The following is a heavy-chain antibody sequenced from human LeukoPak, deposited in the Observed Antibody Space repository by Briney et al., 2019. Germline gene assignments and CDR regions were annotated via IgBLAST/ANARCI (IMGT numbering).Heavy chain of an antibody. CDR3: ARAESGGYSYGSGYYYGMDV. CDR2: IYYSGGT. CDR1: GGSISSYY. D-gene: IGHD5-18*01. Sequence: SETLSLTCTVSGGSISSYYWSWIRQPPGKGLEWIGYIYYSGGTNYNPSLKSRVTISVDTSKNQFSLKLSSVTAADTAVYYCARAESGGYSYGSGYYYGMDVWGQGTTVTVSS. J-gene: IGHJ6*02. V-gene: IGHV4-59*01.